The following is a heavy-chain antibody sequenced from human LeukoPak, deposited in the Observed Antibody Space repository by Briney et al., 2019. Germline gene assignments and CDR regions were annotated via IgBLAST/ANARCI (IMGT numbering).Heavy chain of an antibody. CDR2: ISYDGSNK. Sequence: GGSLRLSCAASGFTFSSYAMHWVRQAPGKGLEWVAVISYDGSNKYYADPVKGRFTISRDNAKNSLYLQMNSLRAEDTAVYYCARDVKIFGVVIILARGYYYMDVWGKGTTVTVSS. CDR1: GFTFSSYA. D-gene: IGHD3-3*01. J-gene: IGHJ6*03. CDR3: ARDVKIFGVVIILARGYYYMDV. V-gene: IGHV3-30-3*01.